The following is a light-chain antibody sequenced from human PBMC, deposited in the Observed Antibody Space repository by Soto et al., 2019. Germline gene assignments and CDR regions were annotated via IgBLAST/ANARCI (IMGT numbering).Light chain of an antibody. V-gene: IGKV3-15*01. Sequence: EIVMTQSPDTLSVSPGERATLSCRASQSVTTNLAWYRQTPGQPPRLLIYGASIRATGIPARFSGSGSGTEFTLTISSLESEDFAVYSCHQYKDWPPLFTFGPGTRVDIK. CDR2: GAS. CDR3: HQYKDWPPLFT. J-gene: IGKJ3*01. CDR1: QSVTTN.